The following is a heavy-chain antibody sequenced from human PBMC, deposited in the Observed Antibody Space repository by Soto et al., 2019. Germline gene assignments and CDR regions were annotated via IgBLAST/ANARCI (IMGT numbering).Heavy chain of an antibody. CDR1: GGSISSSSYY. CDR2: IYYSGST. V-gene: IGHV4-39*01. D-gene: IGHD2-15*01. J-gene: IGHJ4*02. Sequence: SETLSLTCTVSGGSISSSSYYWGWIRQPPGKGLEWIGSIYYSGSTYYNPSLKSRVTISVDTSKNQFSLKLSSVTAADTAVYYCARLPCSGGSCYSRAPKYYFDYWGQGTLVTVSS. CDR3: ARLPCSGGSCYSRAPKYYFDY.